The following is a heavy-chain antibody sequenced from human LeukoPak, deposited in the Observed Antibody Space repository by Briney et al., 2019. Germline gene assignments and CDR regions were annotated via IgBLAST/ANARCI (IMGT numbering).Heavy chain of an antibody. D-gene: IGHD2-8*01. Sequence: SETLSLTCSVSGDSITSGHYWGCIRQPPGKGLEWIASIYHSGSTYYNPSLKSRVTISVDTSKNQFSLKLSFVTAADTAVHYCARMGVNGQPIDYWGQGTLVTVSS. CDR2: IYHSGST. J-gene: IGHJ4*02. V-gene: IGHV4-38-2*02. CDR1: GDSITSGHY. CDR3: ARMGVNGQPIDY.